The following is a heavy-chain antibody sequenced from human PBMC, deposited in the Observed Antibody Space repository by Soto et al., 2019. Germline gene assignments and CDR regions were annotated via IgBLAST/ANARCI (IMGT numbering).Heavy chain of an antibody. J-gene: IGHJ4*02. CDR1: GGSFRGYY. CDR2: IDHSGST. V-gene: IGHV4-34*01. CDR3: ARVEYTYNYRGLDY. Sequence: SETLSLTCAVYGGSFRGYYWTWIRQPPGKGLEWIGEIDHSGSTNYNPSLESRVTISVDTSKNQFSLKLASVTAADTAVYYCARVEYTYNYRGLDYWGQGTLVTVSS. D-gene: IGHD3-16*01.